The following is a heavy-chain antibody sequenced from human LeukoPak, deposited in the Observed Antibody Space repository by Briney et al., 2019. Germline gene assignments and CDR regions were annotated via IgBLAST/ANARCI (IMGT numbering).Heavy chain of an antibody. CDR1: GFTFSGYS. CDR3: ARDGIVVVPAATNYYGMDV. D-gene: IGHD2-2*01. Sequence: KTGGSLRLSCAASGFTFSGYSMNWVRQAPGKGLEWVSSISTSSSYIYYADSVKGRFTISRDNAKNSLYLQMNSLRAEDTAVYYCARDGIVVVPAATNYYGMDVWAKGPRSPSP. V-gene: IGHV3-21*01. J-gene: IGHJ6*02. CDR2: ISTSSSYI.